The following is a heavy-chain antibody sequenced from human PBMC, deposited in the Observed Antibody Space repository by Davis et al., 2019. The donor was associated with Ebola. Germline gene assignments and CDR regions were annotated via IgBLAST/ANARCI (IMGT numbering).Heavy chain of an antibody. V-gene: IGHV5-51*01. CDR2: IYPGDSVT. D-gene: IGHD3-22*01. CDR3: ARHGAYYYDSSGYYN. J-gene: IGHJ4*02. CDR1: GYSFTSYW. Sequence: GGSLRLSCKGSGYSFTSYWIGWVRQMPGKGLEWMGIIYPGDSVTRSSPSFQGPVTIPADKSISTAYLQWSSLKASDTAMYYCARHGAYYYDSSGYYNWGQGTLVTVSS.